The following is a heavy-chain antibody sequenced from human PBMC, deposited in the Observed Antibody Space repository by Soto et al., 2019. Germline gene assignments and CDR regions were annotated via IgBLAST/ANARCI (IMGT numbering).Heavy chain of an antibody. CDR1: GGSISSGGYY. Sequence: PSETLSLTCTVSGGSISSGGYYWSWIRQHPGKGLEWIGYIYYSGSTYYNPSLKSRVTISVDTSKNQFSLKLSSVTAADTAVYYCARGNVGTGYPYWGQGTLVTVSS. CDR3: ARGNVGTGYPY. V-gene: IGHV4-31*03. J-gene: IGHJ4*02. CDR2: IYYSGST. D-gene: IGHD3-9*01.